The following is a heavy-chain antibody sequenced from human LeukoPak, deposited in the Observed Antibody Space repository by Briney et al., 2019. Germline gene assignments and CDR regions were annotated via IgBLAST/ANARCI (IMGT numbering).Heavy chain of an antibody. CDR3: ARTVFGQNAFDI. D-gene: IGHD3-9*01. Sequence: GGSPRLSCAASGFTFNSYSMNWVRQATGKGLEWVSSISSSSSYIYYADSVKGRITISRDNAKNSLYLQMNSLRAEDTAVYYCARTVFGQNAFDIWGQGTMVTVSS. CDR2: ISSSSSYI. CDR1: GFTFNSYS. J-gene: IGHJ3*02. V-gene: IGHV3-21*01.